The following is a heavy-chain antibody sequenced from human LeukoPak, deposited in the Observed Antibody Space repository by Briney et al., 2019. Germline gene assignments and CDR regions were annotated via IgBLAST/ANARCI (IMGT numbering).Heavy chain of an antibody. CDR3: ARGPAQDYYDSSGSYWYFDL. Sequence: SETLSLTCTVSGGSISSYYWSWIRQPPGQGLEWIGYIYYSGSTEYNPSLKSRVTISVDTSKNQFSLKLSSVTAADTAVYYCARGPAQDYYDSSGSYWYFDLWGRGTPVTVSS. CDR2: IYYSGST. J-gene: IGHJ2*01. CDR1: GGSISSYY. V-gene: IGHV4-59*08. D-gene: IGHD3-22*01.